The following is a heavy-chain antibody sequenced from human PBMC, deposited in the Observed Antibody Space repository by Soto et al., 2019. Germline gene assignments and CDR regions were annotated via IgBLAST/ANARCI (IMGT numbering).Heavy chain of an antibody. V-gene: IGHV3-33*01. CDR2: IWYDGSNK. Sequence: PVGSLRLSCAASGFTFSSYGMHWVRQAPGKGLEGVAVIWYDGSNKYYADSVKGRFTISRDNSKNTLYLQMNSLRAEDTAVYYCARGVHGYPYYFDYWGQGTLVTVSS. D-gene: IGHD5-18*01. J-gene: IGHJ4*02. CDR1: GFTFSSYG. CDR3: ARGVHGYPYYFDY.